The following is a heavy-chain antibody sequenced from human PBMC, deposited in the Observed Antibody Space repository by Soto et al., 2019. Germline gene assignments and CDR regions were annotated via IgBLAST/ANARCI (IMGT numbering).Heavy chain of an antibody. D-gene: IGHD6-6*01. CDR1: GYTFFNYG. V-gene: IGHV1-18*01. CDR2: ISAYNGNR. Sequence: QVQLVQSGAEVKNPGASVKVSCKASGYTFFNYGITWVRQAPGQGLEWMGWISAYNGNRNYAQKFQGRVTMTTDTSTCTAYMELRTLRSDDTAVYYCARSPIAATGSLDYWGQGTLVTVSS. J-gene: IGHJ4*02. CDR3: ARSPIAATGSLDY.